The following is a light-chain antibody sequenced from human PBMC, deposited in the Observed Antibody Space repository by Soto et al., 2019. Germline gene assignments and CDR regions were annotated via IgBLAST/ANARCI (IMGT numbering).Light chain of an antibody. CDR3: NSYTARGTRV. CDR2: EVG. CDR1: SIDVGAYNY. Sequence: QSALTQFASVSGSPGQSNTISCTGTSIDVGAYNYVSWYQQHPDKAPKLLIYEVGNRPSGVSFRFSGSKSGNTASLTISGLQAEDEADYYCNSYTARGTRVFGTGTKLTVL. J-gene: IGLJ1*01. V-gene: IGLV2-14*01.